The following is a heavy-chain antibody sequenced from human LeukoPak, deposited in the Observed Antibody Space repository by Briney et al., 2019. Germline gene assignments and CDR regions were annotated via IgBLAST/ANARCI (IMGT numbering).Heavy chain of an antibody. D-gene: IGHD3-10*01. CDR2: INHSGST. J-gene: IGHJ4*02. CDR1: GGSFSGYY. Sequence: SETLSLTCAVYGGSFSGYYWSWIRQPPGKGLEWIGEINHSGSTNYNPSLKSRVTISVDTSKNQFSLKLSSVTAADTAVCYCARAAPMVRGVPLDYWGQGTLVTVSS. CDR3: ARAAPMVRGVPLDY. V-gene: IGHV4-34*01.